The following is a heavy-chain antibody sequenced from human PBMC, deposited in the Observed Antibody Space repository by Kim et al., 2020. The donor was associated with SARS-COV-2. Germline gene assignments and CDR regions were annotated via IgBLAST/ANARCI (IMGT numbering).Heavy chain of an antibody. CDR2: IKSKTDGGTT. D-gene: IGHD2-2*01. V-gene: IGHV3-15*01. CDR3: AATKPGRLGGLDV. J-gene: IGHJ6*02. CDR1: GFTVNNAW. Sequence: GGSLRLSCAASGFTVNNAWMSWVRQAPGKGLEWVGQIKSKTDGGTTNYAAPVKDRFTISRDDTKNTLFLQMNSLKIEDTAVYYCAATKPGRLGGLDVWGQGTTVTVSS.